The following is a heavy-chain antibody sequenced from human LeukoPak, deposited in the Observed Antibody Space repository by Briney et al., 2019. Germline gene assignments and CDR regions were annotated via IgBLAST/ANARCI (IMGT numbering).Heavy chain of an antibody. Sequence: PSETLSLTCAVYGGSFSGYYWSWIRQPPGKGLEWMGEINHSGSTNYNPSLKSRVTILVDTSKNQFSLKLSSVTAADTAVYYCARGHSPVTTKVSYFQHWGQGTLVTVPS. V-gene: IGHV4-34*01. J-gene: IGHJ1*01. D-gene: IGHD4-17*01. CDR1: GGSFSGYY. CDR3: ARGHSPVTTKVSYFQH. CDR2: INHSGST.